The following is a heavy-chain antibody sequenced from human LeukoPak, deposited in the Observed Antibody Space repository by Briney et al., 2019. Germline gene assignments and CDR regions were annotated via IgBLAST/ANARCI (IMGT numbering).Heavy chain of an antibody. Sequence: PGGSPRLSRAASGFTFSGSAMHWVRQASGKGLEWVGRIRSKANSYATAYAASVKGRFTISRDDSKNTAYLQMNSLKTEDTAVYYCTSIFYDRGSAMDVWGQGTTVTVSS. D-gene: IGHD3-22*01. CDR2: IRSKANSYAT. CDR1: GFTFSGSA. V-gene: IGHV3-73*01. CDR3: TSIFYDRGSAMDV. J-gene: IGHJ6*02.